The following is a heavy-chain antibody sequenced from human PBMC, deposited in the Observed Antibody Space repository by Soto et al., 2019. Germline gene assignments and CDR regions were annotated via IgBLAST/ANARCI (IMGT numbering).Heavy chain of an antibody. CDR1: GDSISIGGFY. J-gene: IGHJ6*02. CDR3: ARGIRN. Sequence: QVQLQESSPVLVKPLQTLSLTCTVSGDSISIGGFYWSWIRQRPGKGLEWIGYIYSTGRTYYNPSLKSRISISLDTSKNQFSLRLSSVTVAYTAVYYCARGIRNWGQGTTVTVSS. CDR2: IYSTGRT. V-gene: IGHV4-31*03.